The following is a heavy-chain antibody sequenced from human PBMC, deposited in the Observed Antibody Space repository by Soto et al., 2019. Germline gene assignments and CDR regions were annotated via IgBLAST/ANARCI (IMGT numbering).Heavy chain of an antibody. Sequence: PGGSLRLSCAASGFTFSSYAMSWVRQAPGKGLEWVSAISGSGGSTYYADSVKGRFTISRDNSKNTLYLQMNSLRAEDTAVYYCAKGGYGGIYYYYGMDVWGQGTTVTVSS. V-gene: IGHV3-23*01. D-gene: IGHD4-17*01. CDR3: AKGGYGGIYYYYGMDV. CDR2: ISGSGGST. CDR1: GFTFSSYA. J-gene: IGHJ6*02.